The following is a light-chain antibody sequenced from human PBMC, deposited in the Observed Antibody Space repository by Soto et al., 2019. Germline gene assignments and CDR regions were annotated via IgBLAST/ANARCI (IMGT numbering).Light chain of an antibody. J-gene: IGKJ4*01. V-gene: IGKV1-39*01. CDR2: GAF. CDR3: QQSNNSPLT. Sequence: DVPMTQSPSSLSAAVGDRVTITCRASQSINTYLNWYQQRPGKAPKLLIYGAFTLQSGVPSRFSGSGSGTDFTLTISSLQPEDSATYYCQQSNNSPLTFGGGTKVEI. CDR1: QSINTY.